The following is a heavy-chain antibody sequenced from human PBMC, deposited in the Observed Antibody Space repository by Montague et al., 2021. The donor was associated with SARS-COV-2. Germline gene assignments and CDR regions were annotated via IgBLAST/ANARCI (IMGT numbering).Heavy chain of an antibody. CDR1: GDSISNYS. Sequence: SETLSLTCSVSGDSISNYSWSWIRQSPGKGLEWIGYIYYSGSTNYNPSLTSRVTISVDTSKNQVSLKLTSVTAADTAGYYCARHLRVTTVTSHMYHYAMDVWGQGTTVTVSS. D-gene: IGHD4-11*01. J-gene: IGHJ6*02. CDR2: IYYSGST. CDR3: ARHLRVTTVTSHMYHYAMDV. V-gene: IGHV4-59*08.